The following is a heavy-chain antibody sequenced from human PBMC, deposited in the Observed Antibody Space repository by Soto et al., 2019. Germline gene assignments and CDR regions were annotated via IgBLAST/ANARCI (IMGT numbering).Heavy chain of an antibody. CDR1: GFTVSSNY. Sequence: EVQLVESGGGLVQPGGSLRLSCAASGFTVSSNYMSWVRQAPGKGLEWVSVIYSGGSTYYADSVNGRFTISRHNSKNTLYLQMNSLIAEDTAVYYCARDRHGWSAGNACDIWGQGTMFTVSS. D-gene: IGHD1-26*01. CDR3: ARDRHGWSAGNACDI. CDR2: IYSGGST. J-gene: IGHJ3*02. V-gene: IGHV3-53*04.